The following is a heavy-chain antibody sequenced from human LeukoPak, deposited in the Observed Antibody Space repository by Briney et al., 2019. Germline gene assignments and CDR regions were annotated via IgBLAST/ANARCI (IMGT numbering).Heavy chain of an antibody. CDR3: TTIITMVRVVILFDY. Sequence: PGGSLRLSCAASGFTFSNAWMSWVRQAPGKGLEWVGRIKSKTDGGTTDYAAHVKGRFTISRDDSKNTLYLQMNSLKTEDTAVYYCTTIITMVRVVILFDYWGQGTLVTVSS. J-gene: IGHJ4*02. V-gene: IGHV3-15*01. D-gene: IGHD3-10*01. CDR2: IKSKTDGGTT. CDR1: GFTFSNAW.